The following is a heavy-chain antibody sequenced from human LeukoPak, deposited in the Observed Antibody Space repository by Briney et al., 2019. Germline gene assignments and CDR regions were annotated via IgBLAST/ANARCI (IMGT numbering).Heavy chain of an antibody. CDR1: GFTFSSYT. Sequence: GGSLRLSCAASGFTFSSYTMNWVRQAPGGGLEWVSSISSSSSYTYYADSVKGRFTISRDNGKNSLYLQMNSLRTEDTALYYCAKEGGSGSKNCMDVWGKGTTVTISS. V-gene: IGHV3-21*04. CDR2: ISSSSSYT. J-gene: IGHJ6*03. CDR3: AKEGGSGSKNCMDV. D-gene: IGHD3-10*01.